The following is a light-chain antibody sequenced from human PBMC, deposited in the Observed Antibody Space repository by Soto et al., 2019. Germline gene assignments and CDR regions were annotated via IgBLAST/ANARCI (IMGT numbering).Light chain of an antibody. V-gene: IGKV1-27*01. CDR2: AAS. CDR3: QKYNSAPPYT. Sequence: DIPMTQSPSSLSASVGDRVTITCRASQGISNYLAWYQQKPGKVPKLLIYAASTLQSGVPSRFSGSGSGTDFTLTISSLQPEDVATYYSQKYNSAPPYTFGQGTKLEIK. CDR1: QGISNY. J-gene: IGKJ2*01.